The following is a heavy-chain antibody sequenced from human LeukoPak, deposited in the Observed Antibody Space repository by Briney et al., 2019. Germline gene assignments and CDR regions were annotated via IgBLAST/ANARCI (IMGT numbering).Heavy chain of an antibody. J-gene: IGHJ4*02. Sequence: SETLSLTCTVSGGSISSSSYYWGWIRQPPGKGLEWIGSIYYSGSTYYNPSLKSRVTISVDTSKNQFSLKLSSVTAADTAVYYCARTPRTLYGFDYWGQGTLVTVSS. CDR3: ARTPRTLYGFDY. D-gene: IGHD3-10*01. CDR2: IYYSGST. CDR1: GGSISSSSYY. V-gene: IGHV4-39*07.